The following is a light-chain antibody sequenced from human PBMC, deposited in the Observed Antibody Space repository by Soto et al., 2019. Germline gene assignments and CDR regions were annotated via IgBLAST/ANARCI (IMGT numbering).Light chain of an antibody. V-gene: IGKV3-20*01. CDR1: QNISNNY. Sequence: EIVLTQSPGTLSLSPGESVTLSCRASQNISNNYLSWYQQKPGQAPRLLIYGASSRATGIPDRFSGSGSGTDFTLTISRLDPEDFAVFYCQQYGSSPRTFGQGTRVEIK. J-gene: IGKJ1*01. CDR2: GAS. CDR3: QQYGSSPRT.